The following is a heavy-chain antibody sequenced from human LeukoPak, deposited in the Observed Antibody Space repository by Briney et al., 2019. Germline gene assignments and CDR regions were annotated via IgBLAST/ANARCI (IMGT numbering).Heavy chain of an antibody. CDR3: AGNWNDDYYYGMDV. CDR1: GFTFSSYS. V-gene: IGHV3-21*01. Sequence: GGSLRLSCAASGFTFSSYSMNWVRQAPGKGLEWVSSISSSSSYIYYADPVKGRFTISRDNAKNSLYLQMNSLRAEDTAVYYCAGNWNDDYYYGMDVWGQGTTVTVSS. D-gene: IGHD1-1*01. J-gene: IGHJ6*02. CDR2: ISSSSSYI.